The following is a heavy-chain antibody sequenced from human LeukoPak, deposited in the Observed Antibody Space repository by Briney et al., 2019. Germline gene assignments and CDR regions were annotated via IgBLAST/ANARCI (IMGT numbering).Heavy chain of an antibody. J-gene: IGHJ4*02. V-gene: IGHV4-31*03. D-gene: IGHD5-18*01. Sequence: SETLSLTCTVSGASISGTDYYWTWTRHHPGEGLEWLGFIYFSGTIYYNPSLRSRLIISADTAKNQMSLKLSSMTAADTAVYYCAAGGDTAKGGKYWGQETQVTVSS. CDR1: GASISGTDYY. CDR2: IYFSGTI. CDR3: AAGGDTAKGGKY.